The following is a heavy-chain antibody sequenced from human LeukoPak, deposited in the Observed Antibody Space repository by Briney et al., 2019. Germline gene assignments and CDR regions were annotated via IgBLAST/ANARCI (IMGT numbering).Heavy chain of an antibody. CDR2: IYYSGST. Sequence: SETLSLTCTVSGGSISSYYWSWIRQPPGKGLEWIGYIYYSGSTNYNPSLKSRVTISVDTSKNQFSLKLSSVTAADTAVYYCARVTGENIVVVPAASPSYYYYYMDVWGKGTTVTVSS. D-gene: IGHD2-2*01. CDR3: ARVTGENIVVVPAASPSYYYYYMDV. V-gene: IGHV4-59*01. J-gene: IGHJ6*03. CDR1: GGSISSYY.